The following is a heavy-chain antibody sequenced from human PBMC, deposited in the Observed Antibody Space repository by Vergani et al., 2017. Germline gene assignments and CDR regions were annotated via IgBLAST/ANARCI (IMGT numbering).Heavy chain of an antibody. V-gene: IGHV3-53*01. J-gene: IGHJ4*02. Sequence: EVQLVESGGGLIQPGWSLRLSCAASGFTVSSNYMSWVRQAPGEGLEWVSVIYSGGRTYYADPVKGRFTISRDNSKTTLYLQMNSRRAEDTAVYYCASVWGSSSGWYESDYWGQGTLVTVSS. CDR1: GFTVSSNY. CDR2: IYSGGRT. CDR3: ASVWGSSSGWYESDY. D-gene: IGHD6-19*01.